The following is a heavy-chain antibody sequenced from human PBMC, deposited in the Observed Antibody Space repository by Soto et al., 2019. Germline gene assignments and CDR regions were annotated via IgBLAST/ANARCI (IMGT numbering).Heavy chain of an antibody. V-gene: IGHV3-30-3*01. J-gene: IGHJ4*02. Sequence: QVQLVESGGGVVQPGRSLRLSCAASGFTFSSYAMHWVRQAPGKGLEWVAVISYDGSNKYYADSVKGRFTISRDNSKNTLYLQRNSLRDEDTAVYYCAREAGYSYGQEEGTLDYWGQGTLVTVSS. CDR2: ISYDGSNK. D-gene: IGHD5-18*01. CDR3: AREAGYSYGQEEGTLDY. CDR1: GFTFSSYA.